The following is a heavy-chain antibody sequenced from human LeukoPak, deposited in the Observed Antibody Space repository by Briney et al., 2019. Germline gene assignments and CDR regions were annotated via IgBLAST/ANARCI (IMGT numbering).Heavy chain of an antibody. CDR1: KFTFSNYG. Sequence: QPGGSLRLSCTASKFTFSNYGMQWVRQAPGKGLEWVAVVSSDGGTKYYADSVKGRFTISRDNSRNTMYLQVNSLRAEDTAVYYCAKEYDSGGYGANFDYWGQGTLVTVSS. CDR3: AKEYDSGGYGANFDY. CDR2: VSSDGGTK. D-gene: IGHD3-10*01. J-gene: IGHJ4*02. V-gene: IGHV3-30*18.